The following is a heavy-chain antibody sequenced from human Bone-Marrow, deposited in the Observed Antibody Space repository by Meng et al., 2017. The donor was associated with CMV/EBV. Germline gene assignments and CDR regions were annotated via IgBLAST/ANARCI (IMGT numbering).Heavy chain of an antibody. V-gene: IGHV3-53*01. CDR2: IYSGGST. CDR3: ARRLYGSGTLDY. J-gene: IGHJ4*02. CDR1: GFTVSSNY. D-gene: IGHD3-10*01. Sequence: GESLRLSCAASGFTVSSNYMSWVRQAPGKGLEWVSVIYSGGSTYYADSVKGRFTISRDNSKNTMYLQMNSLRAEDTAVYYCARRLYGSGTLDYWGQGTLVTVSS.